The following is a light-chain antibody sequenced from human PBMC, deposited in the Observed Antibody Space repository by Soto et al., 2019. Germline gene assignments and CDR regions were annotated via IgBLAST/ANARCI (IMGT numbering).Light chain of an antibody. J-gene: IGKJ5*01. CDR3: QQYHNWPIT. V-gene: IGKV3-15*01. Sequence: EVVMTQSPATLSASPGKSGTLSCRASQSVSSNLAWHQQKTAQAPRILMYDASTSATGISARFSGSGSGTEFTLTISSMQSEDFAVYYCQQYHNWPITFGQGTRLEIK. CDR2: DAS. CDR1: QSVSSN.